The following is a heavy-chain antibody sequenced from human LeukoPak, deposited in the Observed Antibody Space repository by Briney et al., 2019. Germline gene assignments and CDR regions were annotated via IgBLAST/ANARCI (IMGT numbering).Heavy chain of an antibody. V-gene: IGHV4-59*01. CDR2: IYYSGST. J-gene: IGHJ6*03. CDR3: ARHRPGYDYVWGSYRPNYYYYMDV. CDR1: GGSISSYY. D-gene: IGHD3-16*02. Sequence: SETLSLTCTVSGGSISSYYWSWIRQPPGKGLEWIGYIYYSGSTNYNPSLKSRVTISVKTSKNQFSLKLSSVTAADTAVYYCARHRPGYDYVWGSYRPNYYYYMDVWGKGTTVTISS.